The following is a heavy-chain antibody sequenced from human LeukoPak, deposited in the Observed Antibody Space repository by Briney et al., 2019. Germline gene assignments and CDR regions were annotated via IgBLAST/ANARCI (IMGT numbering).Heavy chain of an antibody. D-gene: IGHD2-15*01. Sequence: GASVKVSFKVSGYTLTELSMHWVRQAPGKGLEWMGGFDPEDGETIYAQKFQGRVTTTEDTSTDTAYMELSSLRSEDTAVYYCATESRTSFYCSGGSCYGEAFDIWGQGTMVTASS. CDR3: ATESRTSFYCSGGSCYGEAFDI. CDR1: GYTLTELS. V-gene: IGHV1-24*01. CDR2: FDPEDGET. J-gene: IGHJ3*02.